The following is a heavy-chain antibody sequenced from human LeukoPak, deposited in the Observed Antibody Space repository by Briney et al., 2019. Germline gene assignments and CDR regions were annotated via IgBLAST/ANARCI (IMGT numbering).Heavy chain of an antibody. D-gene: IGHD2-21*01. CDR1: GSTSGDDA. CDR2: IRSKTYGGTT. Sequence: GGSLRLSCTASGSTSGDDALNWFRQAPGKGLEWVGFIRSKTYGGTTEYAASVKGRFTISRDDSKSIAYLQMNSLKTEDAAVYYCTRDRVGLWWFNWGQGTLVTVSS. V-gene: IGHV3-49*03. CDR3: TRDRVGLWWFN. J-gene: IGHJ4*02.